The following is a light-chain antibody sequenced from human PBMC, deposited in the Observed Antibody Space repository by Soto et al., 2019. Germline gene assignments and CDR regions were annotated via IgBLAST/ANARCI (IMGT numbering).Light chain of an antibody. CDR3: SSYPSSSTLHVE. Sequence: QSALTQPASVSGSPGQSITISCTGTSSDVGGYNYVSWYQQHPGKAPKLMIYDVSNRPSGVSNRFSGSKSGNTASLTISGLQAEDEADYYCSSYPSSSTLHVEFGGGTKLTVL. J-gene: IGLJ2*01. V-gene: IGLV2-14*01. CDR1: SSDVGGYNY. CDR2: DVS.